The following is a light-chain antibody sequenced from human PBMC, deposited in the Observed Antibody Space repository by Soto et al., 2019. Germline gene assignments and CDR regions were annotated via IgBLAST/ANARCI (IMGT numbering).Light chain of an antibody. CDR3: AACDDSLSGVL. CDR2: RNH. V-gene: IGLV1-47*01. CDR1: SSNIGSNY. J-gene: IGLJ2*01. Sequence: QSVLTQPPSASGTPGLRVTNSCSGSSSNIGSNYVYWYQQLPGTAPKLLIYRNHQRPSGVPDRFSGYKSGTSASLAISGLGSEYEADFSCAACDDSLSGVLFGGGTKVTVL.